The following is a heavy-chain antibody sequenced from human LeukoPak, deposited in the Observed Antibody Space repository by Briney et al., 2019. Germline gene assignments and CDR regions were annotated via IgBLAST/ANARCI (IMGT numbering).Heavy chain of an antibody. CDR3: ASPNRPNVVPAAMSYYYYYMDV. Sequence: GASVKDSCKASGYTFTTSGISWVRQAPGQGLEWMGGIIPIFGTANYAQKFQGRVTITADESTSTAYMELSSLSSEDTAVYYCASPNRPNVVPAAMSYYYYYMDVWGKGTTVTISS. J-gene: IGHJ6*03. V-gene: IGHV1-69*13. CDR1: GYTFTTSG. D-gene: IGHD2-2*01. CDR2: IIPIFGTA.